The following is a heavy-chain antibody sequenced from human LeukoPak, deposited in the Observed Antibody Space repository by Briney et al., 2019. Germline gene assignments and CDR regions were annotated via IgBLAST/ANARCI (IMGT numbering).Heavy chain of an antibody. CDR1: GFTFSSYE. CDR2: ISSSGSTI. D-gene: IGHD6-19*01. Sequence: GGSLRLSCAASGFTFSSYEMNWVRQAPGKGLEWVSYISSSGSTIYYADSVKGRFTISRDNAKNSLYLQMNSLRAEDTAVCYCARGYSSGWYIPCGYWGQGTLVTVSS. CDR3: ARGYSSGWYIPCGY. J-gene: IGHJ4*02. V-gene: IGHV3-48*03.